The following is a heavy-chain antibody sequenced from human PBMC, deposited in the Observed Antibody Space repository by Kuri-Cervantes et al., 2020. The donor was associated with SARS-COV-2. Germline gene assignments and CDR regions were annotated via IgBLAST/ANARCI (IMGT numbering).Heavy chain of an antibody. Sequence: SETLSLTCTVSGASISSSTYYWGWIRQSPGKGLEWIGSIYESGDTYYSSSLKSRLSLSVDTSRNQFSLKLSSVTAADTAVYYCARQGATTYYDFWSGYYPDWFDPWGKGTLVTVSS. CDR2: IYESGDT. J-gene: IGHJ5*02. CDR1: GASISSSTYY. V-gene: IGHV4-39*01. D-gene: IGHD3-3*01. CDR3: ARQGATTYYDFWSGYYPDWFDP.